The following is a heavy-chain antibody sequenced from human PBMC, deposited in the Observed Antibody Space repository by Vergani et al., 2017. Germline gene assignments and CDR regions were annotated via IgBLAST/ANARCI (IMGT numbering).Heavy chain of an antibody. CDR1: GGSVSSGSYY. J-gene: IGHJ5*02. D-gene: IGHD3-3*01. CDR2: IYYSGST. Sequence: QVQLQESGPGLVKPSETLSLTCTVSGGSVSSGSYYWSWIRQPAGKGLEWIGYIYYSGSTNYNPSLKSRVTISVDTSKNQFSLKLSSVTAADTAVYYCARAPIRDFWSGAKDNWFDPWGQGTLVTVSS. V-gene: IGHV4-61*10. CDR3: ARAPIRDFWSGAKDNWFDP.